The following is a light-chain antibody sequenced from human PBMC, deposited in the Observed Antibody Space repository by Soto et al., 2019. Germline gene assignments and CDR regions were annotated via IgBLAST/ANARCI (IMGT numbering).Light chain of an antibody. Sequence: EIQMTQSPSTLSASVGDRVTITCRASQSISRWLAWYPQKPGKAPRLLIYRASSFESGVPSRFSGIGSGTEFTLTITSLQPDDFATYYCQQYSSLSTFGQGTKV. CDR2: RAS. V-gene: IGKV1-5*03. J-gene: IGKJ1*01. CDR1: QSISRW. CDR3: QQYSSLST.